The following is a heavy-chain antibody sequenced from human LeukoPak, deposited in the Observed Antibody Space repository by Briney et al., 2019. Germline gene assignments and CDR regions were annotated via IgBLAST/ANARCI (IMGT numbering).Heavy chain of an antibody. Sequence: SETLSLTCTVSGGSISSYYWSWIRQPPGKGLEWIGYIYYSGSTNYNPSLKSRVTISVDTSKNQFSLKLSSVTAADTAVYYCARDRRLWGQGTQVTVSS. D-gene: IGHD6-6*01. CDR2: IYYSGST. J-gene: IGHJ4*02. CDR3: ARDRRL. CDR1: GGSISSYY. V-gene: IGHV4-59*01.